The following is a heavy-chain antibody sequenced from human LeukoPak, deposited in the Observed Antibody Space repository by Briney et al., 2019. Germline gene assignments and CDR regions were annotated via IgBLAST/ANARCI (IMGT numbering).Heavy chain of an antibody. CDR1: GGSFSGYY. V-gene: IGHV4-34*01. Sequence: SETLSLTCAVYGGSFSGYYWSWIRQPPGKGLEWIGEINHSGSTNYNPSLKSRVTISIDTSKNQFSLNLSTVTAADTAVYFCARVTLFRGAQIDSWGQGTLVTVSS. D-gene: IGHD3-10*01. J-gene: IGHJ4*02. CDR2: INHSGST. CDR3: ARVTLFRGAQIDS.